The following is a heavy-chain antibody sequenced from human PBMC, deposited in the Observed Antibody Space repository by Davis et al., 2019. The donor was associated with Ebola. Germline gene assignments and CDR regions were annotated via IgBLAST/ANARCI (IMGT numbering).Heavy chain of an antibody. CDR3: ARGAAAGFY. Sequence: ASVKVSCKASGYTFTGYYIHWVRQAPGQGLEWLGWINPNSGGTTYAQKFQGRVTMTRDTSISTAYMDLSRLTSDDTAVYYCARGAAAGFYWGQGTLVTVSS. CDR1: GYTFTGYY. J-gene: IGHJ4*02. V-gene: IGHV1-2*02. D-gene: IGHD6-13*01. CDR2: INPNSGGT.